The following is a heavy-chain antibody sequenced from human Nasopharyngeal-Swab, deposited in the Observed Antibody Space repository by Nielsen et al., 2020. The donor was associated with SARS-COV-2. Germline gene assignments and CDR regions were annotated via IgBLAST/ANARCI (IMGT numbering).Heavy chain of an antibody. CDR2: IIPIFGTA. V-gene: IGHV1-69*13. Sequence: SVKVSCKASGCTFSSYAISWVRQAPGQGLEWMGGIIPIFGTANYAQKFQGRVTITADESTSTAYMELSSLRSEDTAVYYCASVRGVRAGWFDPWGQGTLVTVSS. CDR1: GCTFSSYA. CDR3: ASVRGVRAGWFDP. J-gene: IGHJ5*02. D-gene: IGHD3-10*01.